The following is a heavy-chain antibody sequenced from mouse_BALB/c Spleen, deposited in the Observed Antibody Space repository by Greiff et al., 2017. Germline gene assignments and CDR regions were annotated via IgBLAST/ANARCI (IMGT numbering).Heavy chain of an antibody. CDR2: IRNKANGYTT. V-gene: IGHV7-3*02. CDR1: GFTFTDYY. Sequence: DVKLQESGGGLVQPGGSLRLSCATSGFTFTDYYMSWVRQPPGKALEWLGFIRNKANGYTTEYSASVKGRFTISRDNSQSILYLQMNTLRAEDSATYYCARAYGSYWYFDVWGAGTTVTVSS. J-gene: IGHJ1*01. D-gene: IGHD1-1*01. CDR3: ARAYGSYWYFDV.